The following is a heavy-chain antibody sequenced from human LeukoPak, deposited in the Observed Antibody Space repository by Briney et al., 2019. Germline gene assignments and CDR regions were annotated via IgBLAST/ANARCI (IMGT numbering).Heavy chain of an antibody. CDR3: AKSRVRYSLDYFDY. CDR1: GFTFNIYA. CDR2: ITNSGDKT. D-gene: IGHD5-18*01. V-gene: IGHV3-23*01. J-gene: IGHJ4*02. Sequence: GGSLRLSCAASGFTFNIYAITWVRQAPGKGLEWVATITNSGDKTFYADSVKGRFTISRDNSENTLYLQMNSLRAADTAVYYCAKSRVRYSLDYFDYWGQGTLVTVSS.